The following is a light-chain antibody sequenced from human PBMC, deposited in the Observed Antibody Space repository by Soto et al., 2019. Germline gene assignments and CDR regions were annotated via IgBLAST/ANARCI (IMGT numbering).Light chain of an antibody. CDR1: QTVSSSY. V-gene: IGKV3-20*01. CDR2: DAS. Sequence: EIVLTQSPGTLSLSPGERATLSCRASQTVSSSYLAWYQQKPGQAPRLLIYDASSRATGIPDRFSGSGSGTDSTLTISSLQSEDFALFYCQQYYNWPLTFGQGTKVDIK. CDR3: QQYYNWPLT. J-gene: IGKJ1*01.